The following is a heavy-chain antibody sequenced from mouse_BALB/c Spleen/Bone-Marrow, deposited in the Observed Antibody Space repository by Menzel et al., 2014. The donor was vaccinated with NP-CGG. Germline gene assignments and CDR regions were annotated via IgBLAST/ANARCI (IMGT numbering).Heavy chain of an antibody. CDR3: AREGTYYAYFDY. D-gene: IGHD1-1*01. V-gene: IGHV1-4*02. J-gene: IGHJ2*01. Sequence: VMLVESAAELARPGASVKLSCKASGYIFTSYTIQWIKQRPGQGLEWIGYINPRIGYTDYNQKFKDKTTLTADKSSTTTYMQLNSLTSEDSAVYYCAREGTYYAYFDYWGQGTTLTVSS. CDR2: INPRIGYT. CDR1: GYIFTSYT.